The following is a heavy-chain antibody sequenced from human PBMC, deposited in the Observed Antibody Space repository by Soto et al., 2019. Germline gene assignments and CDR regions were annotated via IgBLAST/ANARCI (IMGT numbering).Heavy chain of an antibody. J-gene: IGHJ3*01. CDR2: IYYSGST. CDR3: ARQWGNWYWAFNV. Sequence: SETLSLTCTVSGGSISSSSYYWGWIRQPPGKGLEWIGSIYYSGSTHYNPSLESRVTLSVDTSKNQFSLKLNSVTAADTAVYYCARQWGNWYWAFNVWGQGTMVTVSS. CDR1: GGSISSSSYY. V-gene: IGHV4-39*01. D-gene: IGHD6-13*01.